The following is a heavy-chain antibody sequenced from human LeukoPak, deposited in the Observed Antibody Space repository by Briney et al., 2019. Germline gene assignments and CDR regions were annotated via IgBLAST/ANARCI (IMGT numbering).Heavy chain of an antibody. CDR1: GFTFTIYS. Sequence: GGSLRLSCAASGFTFTIYSLNWVRQAPGKGLERVASISSSSSYINYADSVKGRFIISRDNANNSLYLQMNSLRAEDTAVYYCARDLYGDYLFDDWGQGTLVIVSS. V-gene: IGHV3-21*01. CDR2: ISSSSSYI. D-gene: IGHD4-17*01. J-gene: IGHJ4*02. CDR3: ARDLYGDYLFDD.